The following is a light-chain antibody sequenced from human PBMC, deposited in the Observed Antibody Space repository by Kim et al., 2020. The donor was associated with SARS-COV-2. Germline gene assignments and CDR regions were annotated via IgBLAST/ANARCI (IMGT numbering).Light chain of an antibody. Sequence: DIQMTQSPSTLSASVGDRITVTCRASQSISSWLAWYQQKPGKAPKLLIYKASSLESGVPSRFSSSGSGTEFTLTISSLQPDDFATYCCQQYNSFPWTFGQGTKVDIK. J-gene: IGKJ1*01. CDR1: QSISSW. CDR3: QQYNSFPWT. CDR2: KAS. V-gene: IGKV1-5*03.